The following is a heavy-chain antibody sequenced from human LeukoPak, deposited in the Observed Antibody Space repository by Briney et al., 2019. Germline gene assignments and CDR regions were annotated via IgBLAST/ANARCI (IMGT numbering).Heavy chain of an antibody. CDR2: ISNNGGYT. CDR3: AKQLGYCSDGSCYFPY. Sequence: GGSLRLSCAASGFTVSSTYMSWVRQAPGKGLEWFSAISNNGGYTYYADSVQGRFTISRDNSKSTLCLQMNSLRAEDTAVYYCAKQLGYCSDGSCYFPYWGQGTLVTVSS. J-gene: IGHJ4*02. V-gene: IGHV3-23*01. D-gene: IGHD2-15*01. CDR1: GFTVSSTY.